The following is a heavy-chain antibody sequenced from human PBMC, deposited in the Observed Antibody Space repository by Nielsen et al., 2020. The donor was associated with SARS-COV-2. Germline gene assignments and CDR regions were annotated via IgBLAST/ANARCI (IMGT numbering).Heavy chain of an antibody. Sequence: SLKISCAASGFTFDDYAMHWVRQAPGKGLEWVSGISWNSGSIGYADSVKGRFTISRDSAKNSLYLQMNSLRAEDTALYYCAKDDWYFDLWGRGTLVTVSS. CDR3: AKDDWYFDL. CDR1: GFTFDDYA. CDR2: ISWNSGSI. V-gene: IGHV3-9*01. J-gene: IGHJ2*01.